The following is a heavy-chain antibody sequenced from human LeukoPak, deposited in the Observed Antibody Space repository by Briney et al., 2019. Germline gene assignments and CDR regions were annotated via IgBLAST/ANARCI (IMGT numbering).Heavy chain of an antibody. CDR2: ISAYNGNT. J-gene: IGHJ4*02. CDR3: ARVSAFSPFDY. V-gene: IGHV1-18*01. D-gene: IGHD3-3*02. CDR1: GYTFTSYG. Sequence: GASVKVSCKASGYTFTSYGINWVRQAPGQGLEWMGWISAYNGNTNYAQKLQGRVTMTTDTSTNTAYMQLRSLRSDDTAVYYCARVSAFSPFDYWGQRTLVTVSS.